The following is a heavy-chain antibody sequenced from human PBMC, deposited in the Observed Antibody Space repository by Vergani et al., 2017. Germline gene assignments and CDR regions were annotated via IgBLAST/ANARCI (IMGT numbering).Heavy chain of an antibody. Sequence: QVQLQQWGAGLLKPSETLSLTCTVSGGSISSSSYYWGWIRQPPGKGLEWIGSIYYSGSTYYNPSVKSRVTISVDTAKNQFSLKLSSVTAADTAVYYCARHGGESSSWYNPPGYWGQGTLVTVSS. D-gene: IGHD6-13*01. J-gene: IGHJ4*02. CDR1: GGSISSSSYY. CDR3: ARHGGESSSWYNPPGY. CDR2: IYYSGST. V-gene: IGHV4-39*01.